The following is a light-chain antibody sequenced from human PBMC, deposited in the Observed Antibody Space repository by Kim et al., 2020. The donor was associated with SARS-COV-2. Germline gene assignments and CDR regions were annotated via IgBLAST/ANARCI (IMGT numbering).Light chain of an antibody. V-gene: IGLV6-57*01. CDR2: EDN. CDR3: QSYDSGSGV. Sequence: NFMLTQPHSVSESPGKTVTISCTRSSGSIASNYVQWYQQRPGSSPTTVIYEDNQRPTGVPDRFSGSIDSSSNSASLTISGLKTEDEADYYCQSYDSGSGVFGGGTQLTVL. J-gene: IGLJ3*02. CDR1: SGSIASNY.